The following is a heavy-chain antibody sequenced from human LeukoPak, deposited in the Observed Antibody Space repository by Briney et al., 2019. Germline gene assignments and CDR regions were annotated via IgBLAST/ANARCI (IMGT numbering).Heavy chain of an antibody. V-gene: IGHV3-23*01. J-gene: IGHJ3*02. CDR2: ISDDGYST. D-gene: IGHD3-10*01. CDR1: RFIFDNYG. Sequence: GGSLRLSCAASRFIFDNYGMTWVRQAPGKGMEWVSGISDDGYSTYYADSVKGRFTISRDNAKNSLYLQMNSLRAEDTAVYYCARKSSGSTRDAFDIWGQGTMVTVSS. CDR3: ARKSSGSTRDAFDI.